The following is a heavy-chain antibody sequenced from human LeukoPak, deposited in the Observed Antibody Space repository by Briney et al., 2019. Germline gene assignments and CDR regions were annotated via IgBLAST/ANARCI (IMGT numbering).Heavy chain of an antibody. CDR1: GGSISSSSYY. J-gene: IGHJ4*02. V-gene: IGHV4-39*07. CDR2: LYYSGST. Sequence: KPSETLSLTCTVPGGSISSSSYYRGWIRQPPGKGLEWIGRLYYSGSTYYNPSLKSRVTISVDTSKNQFSLKLSSVTAADTAVYYCARLQGGRGYVDYWGQGTLVTVSS. CDR3: ARLQGGRGYVDY.